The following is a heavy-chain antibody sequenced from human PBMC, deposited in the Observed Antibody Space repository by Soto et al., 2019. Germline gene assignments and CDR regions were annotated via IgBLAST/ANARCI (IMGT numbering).Heavy chain of an antibody. D-gene: IGHD6-13*01. J-gene: IGHJ6*02. V-gene: IGHV5-10-1*01. CDR3: ARQPHGYSSSWNQHYYYYYGMDV. CDR1: GYSFTSYW. Sequence: GESLKISCKGSGYSFTSYWISWVRQMPGKGLEWMGRIDPSDSYTNYSPSFQGHVTISADKSISTAYLQWSSLKASDTAMYYCARQPHGYSSSWNQHYYYYYGMDVWGQGTTVTVSS. CDR2: IDPSDSYT.